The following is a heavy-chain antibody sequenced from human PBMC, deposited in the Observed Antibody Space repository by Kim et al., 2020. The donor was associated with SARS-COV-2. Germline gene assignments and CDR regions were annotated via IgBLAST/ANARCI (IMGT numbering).Heavy chain of an antibody. Sequence: GGSLRLSCAASGFTFSSYAMHWVRQAPGKGLEWVAVIPYDGSNKYYADSVKGRFTISRDNSKNSLYLQMNSLRAEDTAVYYCARDPPGGWNYGYCGEGTLVTVSS. CDR3: ARDPPGGWNYGY. CDR1: GFTFSSYA. J-gene: IGHJ4*02. D-gene: IGHD1-7*01. CDR2: IPYDGSNK. V-gene: IGHV3-30-3*01.